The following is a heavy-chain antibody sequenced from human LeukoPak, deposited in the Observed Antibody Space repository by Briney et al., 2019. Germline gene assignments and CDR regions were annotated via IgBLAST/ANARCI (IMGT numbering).Heavy chain of an antibody. D-gene: IGHD1-26*01. CDR1: GYTFTSYD. V-gene: IGHV1-8*03. Sequence: ASVKVSCKASGYTFTSYDINWVRQATGQGLEWMGWMNPNSGNTGYAQKFQGRVTITRNTSISTAYMELSSLRSDDTAVYYCAREGPIVGATHLVDYWGQGTLVTVSS. CDR3: AREGPIVGATHLVDY. CDR2: MNPNSGNT. J-gene: IGHJ4*02.